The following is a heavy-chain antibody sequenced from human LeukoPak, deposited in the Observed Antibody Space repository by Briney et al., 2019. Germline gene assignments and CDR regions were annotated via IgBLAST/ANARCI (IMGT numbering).Heavy chain of an antibody. CDR3: AKDRVDYYGSGSYYPYYFDY. J-gene: IGHJ4*02. CDR2: ISGSGGST. D-gene: IGHD3-10*01. Sequence: GGSLRLSCAASGFTFSSYAMSWVRQAPGKGLEWVSAISGSGGSTYYADSVKGRFTISRDNSKNTLYLQMNSLRAEGTAVYYCAKDRVDYYGSGSYYPYYFDYWGQGTLVTVSS. CDR1: GFTFSSYA. V-gene: IGHV3-23*01.